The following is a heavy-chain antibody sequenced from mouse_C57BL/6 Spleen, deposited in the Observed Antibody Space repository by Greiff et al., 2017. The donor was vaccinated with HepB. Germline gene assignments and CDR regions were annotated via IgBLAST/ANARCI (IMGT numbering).Heavy chain of an antibody. D-gene: IGHD3-2*02. CDR1: GFTFSSYA. Sequence: EVQVVESGGGLVKPGGSLKLSCAASGFTFSSYAMSWVRQTPEKRLEWVATISDGGSYTYYPDNVKGRFTISRDNAKNNLYLQMSHLKSEDTAMYYCARDGRDSSGYFDYWGQGTTLTVSS. V-gene: IGHV5-4*01. CDR3: ARDGRDSSGYFDY. CDR2: ISDGGSYT. J-gene: IGHJ2*01.